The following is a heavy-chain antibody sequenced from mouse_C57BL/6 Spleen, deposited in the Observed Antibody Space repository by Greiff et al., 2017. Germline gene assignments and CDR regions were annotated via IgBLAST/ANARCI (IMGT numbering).Heavy chain of an antibody. Sequence: EVQVVESGPELVKPGASVKISCKASGYSFTGYYMNWVKQSPEKSLEWIGEINPSTGGTTYNQKFKAKATLTVDKSSSTAYMQLKSLTSEDSAVYYCARSYYSNHYYAMDYWGQGTSVTVSS. V-gene: IGHV1-42*01. CDR2: INPSTGGT. J-gene: IGHJ4*01. CDR1: GYSFTGYY. D-gene: IGHD2-5*01. CDR3: ARSYYSNHYYAMDY.